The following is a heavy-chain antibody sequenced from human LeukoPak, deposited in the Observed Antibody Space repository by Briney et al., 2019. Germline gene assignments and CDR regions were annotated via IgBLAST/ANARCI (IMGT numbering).Heavy chain of an antibody. D-gene: IGHD3-22*01. CDR3: ARGRWATYYYDSSGLSWFDP. CDR1: GYSISSGYY. CDR2: IYHNGHT. Sequence: SETLSLTCTVSGYSISSGYYWGWIRQPPGKGLEWIGSIYHNGHTYNNPSLKSRVTISVDTSKNQFSLKLSSVTAADTAVYYCARGRWATYYYDSSGLSWFDPWGQGTLVTVSS. J-gene: IGHJ5*02. V-gene: IGHV4-38-2*02.